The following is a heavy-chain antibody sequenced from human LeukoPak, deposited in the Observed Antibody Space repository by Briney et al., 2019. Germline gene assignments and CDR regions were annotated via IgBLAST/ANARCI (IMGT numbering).Heavy chain of an antibody. CDR3: ARVRGYCSSTSCNNWFDP. Sequence: PSETLSLTCTVSGGSISSYYWSWIRQPPGKGLEWIGYIYYSGSTNYNPSLKSRVTISVDTSKNQFSLKLSSVTAADTAVYYCARVRGYCSSTSCNNWFDPWGQGTLVTVSS. CDR2: IYYSGST. J-gene: IGHJ5*02. D-gene: IGHD2-2*01. V-gene: IGHV4-59*01. CDR1: GGSISSYY.